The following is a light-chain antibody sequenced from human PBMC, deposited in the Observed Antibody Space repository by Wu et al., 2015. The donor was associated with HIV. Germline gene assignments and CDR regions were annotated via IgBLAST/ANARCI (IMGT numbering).Light chain of an antibody. V-gene: IGKV3-15*01. CDR3: QQYNHWPLT. J-gene: IGKJ4*01. CDR2: GAI. Sequence: EIVMTQSPATLSLSPGERATLACRASESVGGDVAWYQQKPGQAPRLLIYGAITRPTGIPARFRGSGSGTDFTLTFTSMESEDSAVYFCQQYNHWPLTFGGGTKVEI. CDR1: ESVGGD.